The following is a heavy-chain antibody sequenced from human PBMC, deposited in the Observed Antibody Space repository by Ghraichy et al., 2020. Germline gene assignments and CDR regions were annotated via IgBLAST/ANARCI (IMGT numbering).Heavy chain of an antibody. D-gene: IGHD4-17*01. CDR1: GDSISSGFY. J-gene: IGHJ4*02. Sequence: SETLSLTCAVSGDSISSGFYWGWIRQPPGKGLEWIGSIYHSGRTYYNPSLKSRVTISIDTSKNQFSLRLSSVTVADTAVYYCAREYGDYDYWGQGTLVTVSS. CDR2: IYHSGRT. CDR3: AREYGDYDY. V-gene: IGHV4-38-2*02.